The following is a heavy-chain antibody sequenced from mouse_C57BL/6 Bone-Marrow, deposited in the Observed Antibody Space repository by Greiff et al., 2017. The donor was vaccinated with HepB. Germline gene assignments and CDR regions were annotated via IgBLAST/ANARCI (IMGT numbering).Heavy chain of an antibody. CDR1: GFTFSDYG. Sequence: EVMLVESGGGLVQPGGSLKLSCAASGFTFSDYGMAWVRQAPREGPEWVAFISNLAYSIYYADTVTGRFTISRENAKNTLYLEMSSLRSEDTAMYYCARQSAAQVVSWFAYWGQGTLVTVSA. D-gene: IGHD3-2*02. CDR3: ARQSAAQVVSWFAY. V-gene: IGHV5-15*01. J-gene: IGHJ3*01. CDR2: ISNLAYSI.